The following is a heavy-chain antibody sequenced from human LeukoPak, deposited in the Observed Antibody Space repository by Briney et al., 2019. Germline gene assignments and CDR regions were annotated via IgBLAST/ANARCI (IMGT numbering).Heavy chain of an antibody. Sequence: GGSLRLSCAASGFTFSSYAMSWVRQAPGKGLEWVSAISGSGGSTYYADSVKGRFTISRDNSKNTLYLQMNSLRAEDTAVYYCAKTGVLEWGILGYHFDYWGQGTLVTVSS. CDR2: ISGSGGST. CDR1: GFTFSSYA. D-gene: IGHD3-3*01. J-gene: IGHJ4*02. V-gene: IGHV3-23*01. CDR3: AKTGVLEWGILGYHFDY.